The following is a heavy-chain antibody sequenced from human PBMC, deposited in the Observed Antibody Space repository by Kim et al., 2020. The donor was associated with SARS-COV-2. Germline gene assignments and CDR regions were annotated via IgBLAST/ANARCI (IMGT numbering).Heavy chain of an antibody. CDR1: GYTFTSYA. CDR3: ATQNVWFGDYYYGMDV. D-gene: IGHD3-10*01. CDR2: INAGNGNT. Sequence: ASVKVSCKASGYTFTSYAMHWVRQAPGQRLEWMGWINAGNGNTKYSQKFQGRVTITRDTSASTAYMELSSLRSEDTAVYYCATQNVWFGDYYYGMDVWGQGTTVTVSS. J-gene: IGHJ6*02. V-gene: IGHV1-3*01.